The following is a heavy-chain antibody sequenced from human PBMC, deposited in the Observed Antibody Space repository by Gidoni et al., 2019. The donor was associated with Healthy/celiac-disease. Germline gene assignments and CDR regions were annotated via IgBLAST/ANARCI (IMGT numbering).Heavy chain of an antibody. D-gene: IGHD6-13*01. CDR2: ISSSSSTI. CDR3: ARSGVTYSSSWYNWFDP. CDR1: GFTFSSYS. J-gene: IGHJ5*02. Sequence: VQLVESGGGLVQPGGSLRLSCAASGFTFSSYSMNWVRQAPGKGLAWVSYISSSSSTIYYADSVKGRITISRDNAKNSLYLQMNSLRDEDTAVYDWARSGVTYSSSWYNWFDPWGQGTLVTVSS. V-gene: IGHV3-48*02.